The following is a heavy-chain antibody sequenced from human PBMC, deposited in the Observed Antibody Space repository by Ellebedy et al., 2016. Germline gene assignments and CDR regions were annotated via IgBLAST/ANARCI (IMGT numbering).Heavy chain of an antibody. D-gene: IGHD7-27*01. V-gene: IGHV3-11*01. CDR1: GFTFSDYY. CDR2: IGRGGHSI. J-gene: IGHJ4*02. CDR3: ARDGGFGGLLYGDWGY. Sequence: GGSLRLSXAASGFTFSDYYMSWIRQTPGKGLEWISYIGRGGHSIYYAASVKGRFTISRDDTNNSLFLHMNSLRVEDTAVYYCARDGGFGGLLYGDWGYWGQGILVSVSS.